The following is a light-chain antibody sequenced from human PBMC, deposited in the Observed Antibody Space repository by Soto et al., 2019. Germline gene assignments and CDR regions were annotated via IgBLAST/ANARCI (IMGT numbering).Light chain of an antibody. CDR1: NSDVGTHNF. V-gene: IGLV2-14*01. Sequence: QSALTQPASVSGSPGQSITISCTGSNSDVGTHNFVSWYQQHPGKAPKLMIYEVSNRPSGVSDRFSGSKSGNTASLTISGLQAEDEAAYYRSSYSSSSTYYVFGTGTKVTVL. J-gene: IGLJ1*01. CDR2: EVS. CDR3: SSYSSSSTYYV.